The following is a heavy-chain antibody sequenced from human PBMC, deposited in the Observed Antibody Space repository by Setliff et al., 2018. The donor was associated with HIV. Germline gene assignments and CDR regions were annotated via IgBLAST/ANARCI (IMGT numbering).Heavy chain of an antibody. D-gene: IGHD3-10*01. CDR3: ARGLNYYGSGSYLPLGY. CDR2: IDHSGST. V-gene: IGHV4-34*01. Sequence: PSETLSLTCAVYGGSFNDYYWTWIRQPPGKGLEWIGEIDHSGSTKYHASLKSRVTISIDTSKNQISLKLSSVTAADTAVYYCARGLNYYGSGSYLPLGYWGQGTLVTASS. CDR1: GGSFNDYY. J-gene: IGHJ4*02.